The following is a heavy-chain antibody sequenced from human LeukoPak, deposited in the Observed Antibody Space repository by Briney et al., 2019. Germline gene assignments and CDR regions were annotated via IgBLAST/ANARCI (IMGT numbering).Heavy chain of an antibody. Sequence: GASVKVSCKASGYTFTGYYMHWVRQAPGQGLEWMGWINPNSGGTNYAQKFQGRVTMTRDTSISTAYMELSRLRSDDTAVYYCARDRAVTGGEELDYWGQGALVTVSS. J-gene: IGHJ4*02. D-gene: IGHD6-19*01. CDR2: INPNSGGT. CDR3: ARDRAVTGGEELDY. CDR1: GYTFTGYY. V-gene: IGHV1-2*02.